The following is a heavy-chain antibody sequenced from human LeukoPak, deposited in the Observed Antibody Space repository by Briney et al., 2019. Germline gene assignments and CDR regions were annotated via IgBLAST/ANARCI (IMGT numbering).Heavy chain of an antibody. D-gene: IGHD1-26*01. CDR2: INPNSGGT. CDR3: ARKWELLKGGAFDI. Sequence: GASVKVSCKASGYTFTGYYMHWVRQAPGQGLEWMGWINPNSGGTNYAQKFQGRVTMTRDTSISTAYMERSRLRSDDTAVYYCARKWELLKGGAFDIWGQGTMVTVPS. CDR1: GYTFTGYY. V-gene: IGHV1-2*02. J-gene: IGHJ3*02.